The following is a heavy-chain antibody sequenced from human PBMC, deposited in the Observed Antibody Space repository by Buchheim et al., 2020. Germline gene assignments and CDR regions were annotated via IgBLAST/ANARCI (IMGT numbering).Heavy chain of an antibody. Sequence: QLQLQESGPGLVKPSETLSLTCTVSGGSISSSSYYWGWIRQPPGKGLEWIGSIYYSGSTYYNPSLKSRVTISVDTSKNQFSLKPSSVTAADTAVYYCARSSSSYYDFWSGYYSYFGSWGQGTL. D-gene: IGHD3-3*01. CDR1: GGSISSSSYY. V-gene: IGHV4-39*01. J-gene: IGHJ4*02. CDR3: ARSSSSYYDFWSGYYSYFGS. CDR2: IYYSGST.